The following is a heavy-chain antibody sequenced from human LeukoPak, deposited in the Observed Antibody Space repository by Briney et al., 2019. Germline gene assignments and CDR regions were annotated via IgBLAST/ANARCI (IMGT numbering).Heavy chain of an antibody. Sequence: SETLSLTCTVSGGSISSYYWSWIRQPPGKGLEWIGYIYYSGSTNYNSSLESRVTISVDTSKNQFSLRLNSVTAAGTAVYYCVRGRAWFDPWGQGTLVTVSS. V-gene: IGHV4-59*01. CDR2: IYYSGST. CDR3: VRGRAWFDP. D-gene: IGHD3-10*01. CDR1: GGSISSYY. J-gene: IGHJ5*02.